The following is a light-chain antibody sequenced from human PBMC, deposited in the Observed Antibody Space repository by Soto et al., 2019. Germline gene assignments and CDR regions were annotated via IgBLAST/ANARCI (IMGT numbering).Light chain of an antibody. V-gene: IGKV2D-29*01. CDR2: EVS. J-gene: IGKJ1*01. Sequence: DIVMTQTPLSLSASLGQRAPISCRSSHSLLRSDGKTYFYWYLQRPGQPPQRLIYEVSNRFSGVPDRFSGSGSGTDFTLKISRLEPDDIAIYLCKQTNQPTVTFGQGTKVDIK. CDR3: KQTNQPTVT. CDR1: HSLLRSDGKTY.